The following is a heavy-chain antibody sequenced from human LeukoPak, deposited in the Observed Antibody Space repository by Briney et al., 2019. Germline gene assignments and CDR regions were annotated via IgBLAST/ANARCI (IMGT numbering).Heavy chain of an antibody. D-gene: IGHD2-2*01. CDR1: GFTSGYTFSSYG. Sequence: GRSLRLSCAASGFTSGYTFSSYGMHWVRQAPGKGLEWVAVISYDGNNKYYGDSVKGRFTISRDNSENTLYLQMDSLRAEDTAVYYCARGGVPAVSDYWGQGTLVTVSS. CDR2: ISYDGNNK. CDR3: ARGGVPAVSDY. J-gene: IGHJ4*02. V-gene: IGHV3-30*03.